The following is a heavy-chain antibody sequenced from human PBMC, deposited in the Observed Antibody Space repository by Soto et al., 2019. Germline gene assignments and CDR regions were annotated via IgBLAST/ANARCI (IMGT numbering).Heavy chain of an antibody. CDR2: IYYSGST. J-gene: IGHJ4*02. V-gene: IGHV4-31*03. CDR3: ARVGYYDSSGYYH. CDR1: GGSISSGGYY. D-gene: IGHD3-22*01. Sequence: SETLSLTFTVSGGSISSGGYYWSWIRQHPGKGLEWIGYIYYSGSTYYNPSLKSRVTISVDTSKNQFSLKLSSVTAADTAVYYCARVGYYDSSGYYHWGQGTLVTVSS.